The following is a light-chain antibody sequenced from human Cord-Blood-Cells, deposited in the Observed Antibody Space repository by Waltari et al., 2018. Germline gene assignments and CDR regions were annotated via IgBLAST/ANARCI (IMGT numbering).Light chain of an antibody. CDR3: MQALQTPIT. CDR2: LGS. Sequence: ESVMTHSLLSLPVTPGEPASIACRSSQSLLHTNGYNYLDWYQQKPGQSPKLLIYLGSNRASGVPDRFSGSGSGTDFTLKISRVEAEDVGVYYCMQALQTPITFGQGTRLEIK. J-gene: IGKJ5*01. CDR1: QSLLHTNGYNY. V-gene: IGKV2-28*01.